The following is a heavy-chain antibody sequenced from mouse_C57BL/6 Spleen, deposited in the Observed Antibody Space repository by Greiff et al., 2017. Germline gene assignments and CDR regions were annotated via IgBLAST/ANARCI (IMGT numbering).Heavy chain of an antibody. CDR1: GYAFSSSW. CDR3: ARSRYYYGSSPYYFDY. V-gene: IGHV1-82*01. J-gene: IGHJ2*01. Sequence: QVQLKQSGPELVKPGASVKISCKASGYAFSSSWMNWVKQRPGKGLEWIGRIYPGDGDTNYNGKFKGKATLNADKSSSTAYMQLSSLTSEDSAVYFCARSRYYYGSSPYYFDYWGQGTTLTVSS. CDR2: IYPGDGDT. D-gene: IGHD1-1*01.